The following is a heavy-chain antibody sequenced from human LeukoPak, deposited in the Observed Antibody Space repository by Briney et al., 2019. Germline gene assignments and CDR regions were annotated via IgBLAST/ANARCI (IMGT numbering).Heavy chain of an antibody. J-gene: IGHJ4*02. CDR2: IYYSGST. CDR1: GGSISSYY. D-gene: IGHD1-26*01. V-gene: IGHV4-59*01. Sequence: MPSETLPLTCTVSGGSISSYYWSWIRKPPGKGLEWIGYIYYSGSTNYNPSLKSRVTISVDTSKNQFSLKLSSVTAADTAVYYCARESGSYQYYFDYWGQGTLVTVSS. CDR3: ARESGSYQYYFDY.